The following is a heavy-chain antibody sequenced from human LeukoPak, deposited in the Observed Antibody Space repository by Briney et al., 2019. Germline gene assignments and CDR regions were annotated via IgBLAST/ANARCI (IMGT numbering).Heavy chain of an antibody. V-gene: IGHV4-4*02. J-gene: IGHJ4*02. CDR3: ARAFLVGYSPEEYFFDY. CDR1: GASINNSNW. CDR2: IYHSGST. Sequence: PSGTLSLTCAVSGASINNSNWWSWVRQPPGKGLEWIGEIYHSGSTNYNPSLKSRVTISVDKSKNQFSLKLNSVTAADTAVYYCARAFLVGYSPEEYFFDYWGQGTLVTVSS. D-gene: IGHD2-15*01.